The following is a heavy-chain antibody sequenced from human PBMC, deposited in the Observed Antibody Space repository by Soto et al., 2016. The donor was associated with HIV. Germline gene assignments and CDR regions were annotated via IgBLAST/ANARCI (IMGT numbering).Heavy chain of an antibody. Sequence: EVQLVESGGGLVKPGGSLRLSCAVSGFTFNKAWMSWVRQSPGRGPEWVGRIRSNPDGGTTDYATPVKDRFTISRDDSKDTLFLQMNSLKLEDTAVYYCATETCTTTSCYRYFEDWGQGTLVTVSS. CDR1: GFTFNKAW. CDR2: IRSNPDGGTT. J-gene: IGHJ4*02. V-gene: IGHV3-15*01. D-gene: IGHD2-2*01. CDR3: ATETCTTTSCYRYFED.